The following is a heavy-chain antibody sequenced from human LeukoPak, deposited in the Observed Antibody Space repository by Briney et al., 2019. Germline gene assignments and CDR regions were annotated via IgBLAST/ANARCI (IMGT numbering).Heavy chain of an antibody. CDR2: IYPGDSDT. CDR1: GYSFTSYW. CDR3: ASQSGYDYYYYYMDV. D-gene: IGHD5-12*01. V-gene: IGHV5-51*01. J-gene: IGHJ6*03. Sequence: GESPKISCKGSGYSFTSYWIGWVRQMPGKGLEWMGIIYPGDSDTRYSPSFQGQVTISADKSISTAYLQWSSLKASDTAMYYCASQSGYDYYYYYMDVWGKGTTVTVSS.